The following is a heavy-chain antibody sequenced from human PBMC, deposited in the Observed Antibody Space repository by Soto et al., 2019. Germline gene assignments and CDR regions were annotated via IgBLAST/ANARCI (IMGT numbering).Heavy chain of an antibody. J-gene: IGHJ6*03. Sequence: ASVKVSCKASGYTFTSYAMHWVRQAPGQRLEWMGWINAGNGNTKYSQKFQGRVSITRDTSASTAYMELSSLRSEDTAVYYCARVGGAPLGMVRGVSTQFPYYYYMDVWGKGTTVTVSS. CDR3: ARVGGAPLGMVRGVSTQFPYYYYMDV. CDR2: INAGNGNT. D-gene: IGHD3-10*01. CDR1: GYTFTSYA. V-gene: IGHV1-3*01.